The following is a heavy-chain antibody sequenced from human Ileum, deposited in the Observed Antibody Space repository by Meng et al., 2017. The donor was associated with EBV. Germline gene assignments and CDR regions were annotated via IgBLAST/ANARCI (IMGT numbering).Heavy chain of an antibody. CDR3: TRQVIGTAALDP. J-gene: IGHJ5*02. CDR2: IRDKANSYET. V-gene: IGHV3-73*02. D-gene: IGHD1-20*01. CDR1: GFTFSGSP. Sequence: EGQLVEAGGGWAQPGGSLKLSCAASGFTFSGSPMHWVRQASGKGLEWVGRIRDKANSYETGYGASVKGRFTISRDDSKNTAFLQMNSLKNEDTAVYYCTRQVIGTAALDPWGQGTLVTVSS.